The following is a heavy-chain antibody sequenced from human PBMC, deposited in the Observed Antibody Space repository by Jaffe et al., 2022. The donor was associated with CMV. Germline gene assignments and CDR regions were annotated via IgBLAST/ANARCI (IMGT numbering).Heavy chain of an antibody. V-gene: IGHV3-33*08. CDR3: ARTVTYGQYYFDY. J-gene: IGHJ4*02. CDR1: GFTFSSYG. Sequence: QVQLVESGGGVVQPGRSLRLSCAASGFTFSSYGMHWVRQAPGKGLEWVAVIWYDGSNKYYADSVKGRFTISRDNSKNTLYLQMNSLRAEDTAVYYCARTVTYGQYYFDYWGQGTLVTVSS. CDR2: IWYDGSNK. D-gene: IGHD4-17*01.